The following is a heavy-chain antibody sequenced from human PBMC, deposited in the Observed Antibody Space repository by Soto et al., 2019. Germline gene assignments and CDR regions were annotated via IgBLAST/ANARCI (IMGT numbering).Heavy chain of an antibody. Sequence: SETLSLTCTVSGISVSTSDYYWGWVRQPPGKGLDWIGNIYYSGSTFYNPSLRSRVTLSDDTSKNQFSLRLNAVTAADTAVYFCAGFVVPASRNSDFDYWGQGTLVTVS. V-gene: IGHV4-39*01. CDR3: AGFVVPASRNSDFDY. CDR2: IYYSGST. J-gene: IGHJ4*02. D-gene: IGHD2-15*01. CDR1: GISVSTSDYY.